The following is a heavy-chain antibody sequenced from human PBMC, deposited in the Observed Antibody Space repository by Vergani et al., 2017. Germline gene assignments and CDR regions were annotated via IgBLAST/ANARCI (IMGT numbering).Heavy chain of an antibody. V-gene: IGHV3-15*01. Sequence: EVQPVESGGGLVKPGGSLRLSCTTSGFTFSSAWMSWVRQAPGKGPEWVARIRPKTDGETTDYVAPVKGRFTISRDDTKNTLYLQMNSLKNEDTAVYYCTPPTKWELRYYFDSWGKGTLVTVSS. CDR3: TPPTKWELRYYFDS. D-gene: IGHD3-9*01. CDR2: IRPKTDGETT. J-gene: IGHJ4*02. CDR1: GFTFSSAW.